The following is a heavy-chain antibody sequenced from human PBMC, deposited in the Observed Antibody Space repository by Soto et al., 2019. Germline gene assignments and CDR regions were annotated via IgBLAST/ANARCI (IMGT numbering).Heavy chain of an antibody. CDR2: IYHSGST. Sequence: SETLSLTCAVSSGSISSSNWWSWVRQPPGKGLEWIGEIYHSGSTNYNPSLKSRVTISVDKSKNQFSLKLSSVTAADTAVYYCARAKYSSGPIDYWGQGTLVTVSS. V-gene: IGHV4-4*02. J-gene: IGHJ4*02. CDR1: SGSISSSNW. D-gene: IGHD6-19*01. CDR3: ARAKYSSGPIDY.